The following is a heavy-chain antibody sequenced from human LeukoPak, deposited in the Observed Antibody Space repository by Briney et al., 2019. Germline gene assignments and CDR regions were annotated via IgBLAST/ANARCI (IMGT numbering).Heavy chain of an antibody. CDR3: ARGRGHMDV. J-gene: IGHJ6*03. CDR2: IGEDGSEK. CDR1: GFTFSSYW. V-gene: IGHV3-7*03. Sequence: GGSLRLSCAASGFTFSSYWMTWVRQAPGKGLEWVANIGEDGSEKYYVDSVKGRFTISRDNAKNSLYLQVNSLRAEDTAVYYCARGRGHMDVWGKGTTVTVSS. D-gene: IGHD3-10*01.